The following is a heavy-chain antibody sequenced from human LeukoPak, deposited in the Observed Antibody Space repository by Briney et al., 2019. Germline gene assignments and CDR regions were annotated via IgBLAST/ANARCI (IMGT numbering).Heavy chain of an antibody. CDR3: ARDSSNYGTDV. J-gene: IGHJ6*02. Sequence: ASVKVSCKASGYTFTGYYMHWVRQAPGQGLEWRGWINPSSGGTNYAQKFQGWVTMTRKTSISTAYMELSRLRSDDTAVYYCARDSSNYGTDVWGQGTTVTVSS. CDR2: INPSSGGT. V-gene: IGHV1-2*04. CDR1: GYTFTGYY.